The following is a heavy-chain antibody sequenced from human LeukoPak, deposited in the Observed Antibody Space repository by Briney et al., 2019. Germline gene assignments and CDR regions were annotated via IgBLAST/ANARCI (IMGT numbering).Heavy chain of an antibody. D-gene: IGHD3-22*01. J-gene: IGHJ4*02. V-gene: IGHV3-21*01. Sequence: PGGSLRLSCAASGFTFSSYSMNWVRQAPGKGLEWVSSISSSSSYIYYADSVKGRFTISRDNAKNSLYLQMNSLRAEDTAVYYCARARGSGYFWYFDYWGQGTLVTVSS. CDR2: ISSSSSYI. CDR3: ARARGSGYFWYFDY. CDR1: GFTFSSYS.